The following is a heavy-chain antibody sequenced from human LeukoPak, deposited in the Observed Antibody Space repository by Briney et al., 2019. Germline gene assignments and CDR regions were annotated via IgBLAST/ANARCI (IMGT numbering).Heavy chain of an antibody. CDR3: ARVKDPLVAATPY. CDR2: ISAILGIA. CDR1: GDTFSTYA. Sequence: SEKVSFIYSGDTFSTYANRWVRQAHGQVLEWMGRISAILGIANYAQKFQGRVTITEDKSTSTAYMELSSLRSEDTAVYYCARVKDPLVAATPYWGQGTLVTVSS. D-gene: IGHD2-15*01. V-gene: IGHV1-69*04. J-gene: IGHJ4*02.